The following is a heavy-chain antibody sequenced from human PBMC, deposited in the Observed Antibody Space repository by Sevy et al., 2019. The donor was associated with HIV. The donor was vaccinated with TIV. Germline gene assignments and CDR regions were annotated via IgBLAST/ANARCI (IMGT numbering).Heavy chain of an antibody. V-gene: IGHV4-30-4*01. CDR2: IYYSGST. D-gene: IGHD3-10*01. J-gene: IGHJ6*02. Sequence: SETLSLTCTVSGGSISSGDYYWSWIRQPPGKGVEWIGYIYYSGSTYYNPSLKSRVTISVDTSKNQFSLKLSSVTAADTAVYYCARVFTMVRGVIYRNYGMDVWGQGTTVTVSS. CDR1: GGSISSGDYY. CDR3: ARVFTMVRGVIYRNYGMDV.